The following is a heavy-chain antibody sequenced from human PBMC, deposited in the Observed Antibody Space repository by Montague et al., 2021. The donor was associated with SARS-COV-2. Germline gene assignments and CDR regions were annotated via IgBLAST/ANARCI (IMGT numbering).Heavy chain of an antibody. J-gene: IGHJ5*02. V-gene: IGHV2-5*01. CDR1: GFSLDTRGAA. CDR3: AHREEDNNGYSWFDP. D-gene: IGHD5-12*01. Sequence: PALVTPTQTLTLICSFSGFSLDTRGAAVAWIRQPPGKALEWVGSIYWNDDKHYNSSLKSRLSMSKDTSKNQVVLIMTDVDPADTATYFWAHREEDNNGYSWFDPWGQGTLVTVSS. CDR2: IYWNDDK.